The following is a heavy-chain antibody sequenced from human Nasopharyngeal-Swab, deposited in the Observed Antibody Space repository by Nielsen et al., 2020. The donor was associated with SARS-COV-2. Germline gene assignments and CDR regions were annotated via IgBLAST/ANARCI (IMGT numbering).Heavy chain of an antibody. V-gene: IGHV3-30-3*01. D-gene: IGHD1-20*01. J-gene: IGHJ6*02. CDR1: GFTFSSYA. Sequence: GGSLRLSCAASGFTFSSYAMHWVRQAPGKGLEWVAVISYDGSNKYYADSVKGRFTISRDNAKNSLYLQMNSLRAEDTAVYYCARDFRSVNFYYYYYGMDVWGQGTTVTVSS. CDR3: ARDFRSVNFYYYYYGMDV. CDR2: ISYDGSNK.